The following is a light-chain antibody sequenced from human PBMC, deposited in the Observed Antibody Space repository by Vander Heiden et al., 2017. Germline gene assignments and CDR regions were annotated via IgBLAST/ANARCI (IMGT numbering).Light chain of an antibody. V-gene: IGKV3-15*01. CDR1: QSVSSN. CDR2: DAS. CDR3: QQYNNWPPWT. Sequence: EIVMTQSPATLSVSPGERATLSCRASQSVSSNLAWYQQKPGQAPRLLIYDASTRANGIPARFSGSGSGTEFTLTISSLQSEDFAVYYCQQYNNWPPWTFGQGTKVEIK. J-gene: IGKJ1*01.